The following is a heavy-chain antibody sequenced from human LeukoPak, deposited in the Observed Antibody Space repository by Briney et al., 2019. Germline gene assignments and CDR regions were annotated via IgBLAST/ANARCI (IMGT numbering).Heavy chain of an antibody. V-gene: IGHV3-11*06. J-gene: IGHJ4*02. CDR1: GFTFSDYY. D-gene: IGHD1-14*01. Sequence: GGSLRLSCAASGFTFSDYYMSWIRQAPGKGLEWVSYISSSSSYTNYADSVKGRFTISRDNAKNSVYLQMDSLRAEDTAVYYCASWYPRTSFDYWGQGTLVTVSS. CDR3: ASWYPRTSFDY. CDR2: ISSSSSYT.